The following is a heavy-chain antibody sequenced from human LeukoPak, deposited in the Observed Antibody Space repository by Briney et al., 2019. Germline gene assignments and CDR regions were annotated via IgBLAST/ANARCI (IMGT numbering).Heavy chain of an antibody. CDR1: GGSVSSGSYY. J-gene: IGHJ4*02. V-gene: IGHV4-61*01. D-gene: IGHD5-12*01. CDR3: AGGNGGYDSDY. Sequence: SETLSLTCTVSGGSVSSGSYYWSWIRQPPGKGLKWIGYIYYSGSTNYNPSLKSRVTISVDTSKNQFSLKLSSVTAADTAVYYCAGGNGGYDSDYWGQGTLVTVSS. CDR2: IYYSGST.